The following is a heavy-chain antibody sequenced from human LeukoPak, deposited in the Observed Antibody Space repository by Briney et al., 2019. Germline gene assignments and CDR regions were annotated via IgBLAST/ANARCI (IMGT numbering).Heavy chain of an antibody. CDR3: ARGLGSTSCYGACWFDP. V-gene: IGHV4-34*01. Sequence: PSETLSLTCAVYGGSFSGYYWSWLRQPPGKGLEWIGEINHSGSTNYNPSLKSRVTISVDTSKNQFSLKLSSVTAADTAVYYCARGLGSTSCYGACWFDPWGQGTLVTVSS. CDR2: INHSGST. J-gene: IGHJ5*02. CDR1: GGSFSGYY. D-gene: IGHD2-2*01.